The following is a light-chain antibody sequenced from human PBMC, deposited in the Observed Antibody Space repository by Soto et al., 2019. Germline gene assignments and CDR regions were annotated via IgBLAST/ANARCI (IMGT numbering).Light chain of an antibody. CDR3: QQYNNWPRT. V-gene: IGKV3-15*01. Sequence: EIMMTQSPATLSVSPGERATLSCRASQSISGNLAWYQQKPGQAPGLLIYAASTRATGIPARFSGSGSGTEVTLTISSLQSEDFAVYYCQQYNNWPRTFGQGTKVEIK. J-gene: IGKJ1*01. CDR2: AAS. CDR1: QSISGN.